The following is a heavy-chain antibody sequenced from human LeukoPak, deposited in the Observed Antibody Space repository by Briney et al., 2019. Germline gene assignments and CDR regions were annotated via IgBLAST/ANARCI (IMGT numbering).Heavy chain of an antibody. Sequence: GGSLRLSCAASGFTVSSNYMSWVRQAPAKGLEWVSVIYSGGSTYHADSVKGRFTISRDNSKNTLYLQMNSLRAEDTAVYYCVRLNPGRAAAGCWGQGTLVTVSS. J-gene: IGHJ4*02. V-gene: IGHV3-53*01. CDR1: GFTVSSNY. CDR3: VRLNPGRAAAGC. D-gene: IGHD6-13*01. CDR2: IYSGGST.